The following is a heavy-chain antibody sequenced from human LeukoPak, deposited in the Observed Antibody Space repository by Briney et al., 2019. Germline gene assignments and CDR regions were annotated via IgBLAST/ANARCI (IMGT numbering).Heavy chain of an antibody. CDR3: AAPSYYMDV. Sequence: PGGPLRLFCAASGFTFSSYWMSWVRQAPGKGLEWVANIKQDGSEKYYVDSVKGRFTISRDNAKNPLYLQMNSLRAEDTAVYYCAAPSYYMDVWGKGTTVTVSS. V-gene: IGHV3-7*01. CDR2: IKQDGSEK. J-gene: IGHJ6*03. CDR1: GFTFSSYW.